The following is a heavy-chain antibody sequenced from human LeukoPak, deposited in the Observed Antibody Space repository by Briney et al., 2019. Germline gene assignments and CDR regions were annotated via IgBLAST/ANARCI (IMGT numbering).Heavy chain of an antibody. Sequence: TPSETLSLTCTVSGGSFSSYYWNWIRQPPGKGLEWMGYVYYSGTTNYNPSLKSRVTISVDTSKNQFSLNLTSVTAADTAVYYCAREVSGDFDYWGQGTLVTVSS. CDR1: GGSFSSYY. CDR3: AREVSGDFDY. J-gene: IGHJ4*02. D-gene: IGHD5/OR15-5a*01. CDR2: VYYSGTT. V-gene: IGHV4-59*01.